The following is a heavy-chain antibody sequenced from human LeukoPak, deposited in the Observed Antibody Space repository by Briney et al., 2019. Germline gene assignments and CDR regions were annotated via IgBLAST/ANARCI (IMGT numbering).Heavy chain of an antibody. D-gene: IGHD3-16*01. CDR1: GGIFSNHA. J-gene: IGHJ3*02. CDR3: ANGATVGKEALDI. CDR2: IIPMIATA. Sequence: ASVKVSCKASGGIFSNHAVTWVRQAPGQGLEWMGRIIPMIATAKYAPKFQGRVTFTADTSTNTAYMELSSLTSEDTALYYCANGATVGKEALDIWGQGTLVTVSS. V-gene: IGHV1-69*04.